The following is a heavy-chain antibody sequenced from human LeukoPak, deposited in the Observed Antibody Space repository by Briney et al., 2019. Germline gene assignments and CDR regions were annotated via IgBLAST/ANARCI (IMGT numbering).Heavy chain of an antibody. CDR2: ISGSGGSA. CDR1: GFTFSSYA. D-gene: IGHD6-13*01. J-gene: IGHJ4*02. CDR3: AKDRYRAAAGTFDY. V-gene: IGHV3-23*01. Sequence: GGSLRLSCEASGFTFSSYAMSRVLQAPGKGLEWVSAISGSGGSADYADSVKGRFTISRDNSKNTLFLQMYSLRAEDTAVYYCAKDRYRAAAGTFDYWGQGTLVTVSS.